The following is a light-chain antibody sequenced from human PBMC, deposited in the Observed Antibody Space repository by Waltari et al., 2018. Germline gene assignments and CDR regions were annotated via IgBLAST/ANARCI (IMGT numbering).Light chain of an antibody. CDR2: EAS. V-gene: IGKV3-15*01. CDR1: QSVATN. CDR3: QQYNTYYS. Sequence: IVMTQSRATLSVSPGEGATLSCRASQSVATNLAWYQQKPGQGPRLLISEASTRVAGIPARFSGRGSGTEFTLTISSLQSEDFAVYYCQQYNTYYSFGQGTRLEIK. J-gene: IGKJ2*01.